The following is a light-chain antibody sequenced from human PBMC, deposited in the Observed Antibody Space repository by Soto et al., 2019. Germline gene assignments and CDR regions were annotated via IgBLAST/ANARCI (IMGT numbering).Light chain of an antibody. CDR2: DVS. J-gene: IGLJ2*01. CDR1: SSDVGGYNY. Sequence: QSVLTQPASVSGSPGQSITISCTGTSSDVGGYNYVSWYQQHPGKAPKLMIYDVSNRPSGVSNRFSGSKSGNTASLTISGLQAEDEADCYCSSYTTSGSLVFGGGTKVTVL. CDR3: SSYTTSGSLV. V-gene: IGLV2-14*01.